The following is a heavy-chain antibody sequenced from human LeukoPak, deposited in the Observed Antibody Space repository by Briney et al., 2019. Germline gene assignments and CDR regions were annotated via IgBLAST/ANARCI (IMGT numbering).Heavy chain of an antibody. Sequence: SVKVSCKASGGTFSSYAISWVRQAPGHGLEWMGRIIPIFGTANYAQKFQGRVTITTDESTSTAYMELSSLRSEDTAVYYCARDRPSGGYCSGGSCSFDYWGQGTLVTVSS. J-gene: IGHJ4*02. CDR3: ARDRPSGGYCSGGSCSFDY. D-gene: IGHD2-15*01. CDR2: IIPIFGTA. CDR1: GGTFSSYA. V-gene: IGHV1-69*05.